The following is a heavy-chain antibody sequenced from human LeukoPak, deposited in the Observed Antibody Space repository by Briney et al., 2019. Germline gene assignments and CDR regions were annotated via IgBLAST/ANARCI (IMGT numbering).Heavy chain of an antibody. Sequence: PGGSLRLSCAASGFTFSSYWMSWVRLAPGKGLEWVANIKQDGSEKYYVDSVKGRFTISRDNAKNSLYLQMNRLRAEDTAMYYCARLGGYCSSTRCYGWFDSWGQGTLVTVSS. J-gene: IGHJ5*01. CDR3: ARLGGYCSSTRCYGWFDS. D-gene: IGHD2-2*01. CDR1: GFTFSSYW. CDR2: IKQDGSEK. V-gene: IGHV3-7*01.